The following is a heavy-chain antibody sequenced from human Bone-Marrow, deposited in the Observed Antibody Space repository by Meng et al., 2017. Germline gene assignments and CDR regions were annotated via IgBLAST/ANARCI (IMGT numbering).Heavy chain of an antibody. CDR1: GFTFSSYE. Sequence: GESLKISCAASGFTFSSYEMNWVRQAPGKGLEWVSAISGSGSSTYYADSVKGRFTISRDNSKNMLFLQMNSLRGEDTAIYYCAKNSVSSGYHYRDWGQGTLVTVSS. D-gene: IGHD3-22*01. CDR3: AKNSVSSGYHYRD. J-gene: IGHJ4*02. V-gene: IGHV3-23*01. CDR2: ISGSGSST.